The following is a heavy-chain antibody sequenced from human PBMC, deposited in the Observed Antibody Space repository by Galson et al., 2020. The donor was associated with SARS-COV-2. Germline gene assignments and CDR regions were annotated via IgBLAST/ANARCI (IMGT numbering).Heavy chain of an antibody. D-gene: IGHD4-17*01. CDR3: ARALVYGDYGTYYYYGMDV. CDR2: ISYDGSNK. V-gene: IGHV3-30*03. Sequence: GESLKISCAASGFTFSSYGMHWVRQAPGKGLEWVAVISYDGSNKYYADSVKGRFTISRDNSKNTLYLQMNSLGAEDTAVYYCARALVYGDYGTYYYYGMDVWGQGTTVTVSS. J-gene: IGHJ6*02. CDR1: GFTFSSYG.